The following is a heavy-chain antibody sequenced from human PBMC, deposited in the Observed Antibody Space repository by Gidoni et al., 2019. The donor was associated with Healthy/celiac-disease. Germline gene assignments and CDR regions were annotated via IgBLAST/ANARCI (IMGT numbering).Heavy chain of an antibody. CDR2: IYYSGST. CDR1: GGSISSSSYY. CDR3: ARRGYCSGGSCYSTAFDI. V-gene: IGHV4-39*01. D-gene: IGHD2-15*01. J-gene: IGHJ3*02. Sequence: QLQLQESCPGLVKPSETLSLTCTVSGGSISSSSYYWGWIRQPPGKGLEWIGSIYYSGSTYYNPSLKSRVTISVDTSKNQFSLKLSSVTAADTAVYYCARRGYCSGGSCYSTAFDIWGQGTMVTVSS.